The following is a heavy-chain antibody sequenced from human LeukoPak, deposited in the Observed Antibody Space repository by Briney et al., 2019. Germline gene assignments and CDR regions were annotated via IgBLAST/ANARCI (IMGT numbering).Heavy chain of an antibody. Sequence: PGGSLRLSCAASGFTFSSYWMSWVRQAPGKGLEWVANIKQDGSEKYYVDSVKGRFTISRDNAKNSLYLQMNSLRAEGTAVYYCAREYPLKYFDYWGQGTLVTVSS. CDR2: IKQDGSEK. J-gene: IGHJ4*02. V-gene: IGHV3-7*01. CDR1: GFTFSSYW. CDR3: AREYPLKYFDY. D-gene: IGHD2-2*02.